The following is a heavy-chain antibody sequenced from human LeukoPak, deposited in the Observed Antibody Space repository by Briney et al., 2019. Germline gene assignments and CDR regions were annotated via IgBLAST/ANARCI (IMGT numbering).Heavy chain of an antibody. CDR1: GFTFSNYA. Sequence: GGSLRLSCAASGFTFSNYAMSWVRQAPGKGLEWVSVISGSGGSTYYADSVEGRFTVSRDNSKNTLYLQMNSLRAEDTAVFYCAKGVVVAPDVTPFDYWGQGTLVTVSS. D-gene: IGHD2-2*01. J-gene: IGHJ4*02. CDR3: AKGVVVAPDVTPFDY. CDR2: ISGSGGST. V-gene: IGHV3-23*01.